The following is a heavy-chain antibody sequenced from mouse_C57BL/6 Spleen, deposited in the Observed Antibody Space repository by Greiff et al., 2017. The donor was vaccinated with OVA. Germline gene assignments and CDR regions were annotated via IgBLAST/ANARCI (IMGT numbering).Heavy chain of an antibody. CDR2: INPNNGGT. J-gene: IGHJ4*01. CDR3: ARGFYYGNYGDAMDY. D-gene: IGHD2-1*01. CDR1: GYTFTDYN. Sequence: VQLQQSGPELVKPGASVKIPCKASGYTFTDYNMDWVKQSHGKSLEWIGDINPNNGGTIYNQKFKGKATLTVDKSSSTAYMELRGLTSEDTAVYYCARGFYYGNYGDAMDYWGQGTSVTVSS. V-gene: IGHV1-18*01.